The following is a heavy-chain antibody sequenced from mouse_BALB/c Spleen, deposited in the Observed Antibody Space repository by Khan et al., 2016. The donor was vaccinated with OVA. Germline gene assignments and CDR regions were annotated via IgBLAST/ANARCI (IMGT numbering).Heavy chain of an antibody. CDR3: ARVRAY. CDR1: GYSITSDYA. CDR2: KHYSGST. J-gene: IGHJ3*01. Sequence: EVQLVESGPGLVKPSQSLSLTCTVTGYSITSDYAWKGKRQFAGSKVEWRGNKHYSGSTSYDPTLKSRITITRDTSKNKAFLHFNSVTAEDTAAYYCARVRAYWGQGTLVTVSA. V-gene: IGHV3-2*02.